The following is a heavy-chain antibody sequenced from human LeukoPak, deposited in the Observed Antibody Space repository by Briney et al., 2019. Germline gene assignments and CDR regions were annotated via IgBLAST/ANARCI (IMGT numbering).Heavy chain of an antibody. CDR3: ARGRYDTSGCSFDY. D-gene: IGHD3-22*01. J-gene: IGHJ4*02. CDR2: IYSSGST. V-gene: IGHV4-61*02. Sequence: LSETLSDSRAVSGDSISSGNYYWSWIRQPAGQGLEWIGRIYSSGSTYYNPSLKSRVAISIDTSKNQFSLKLTSVTASDTAVYYCARGRYDTSGCSFDYWGPGPLVTVSS. CDR1: GDSISSGNYY.